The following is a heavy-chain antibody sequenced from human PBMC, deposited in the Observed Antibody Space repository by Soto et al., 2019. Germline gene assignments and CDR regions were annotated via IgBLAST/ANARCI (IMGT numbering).Heavy chain of an antibody. J-gene: IGHJ4*02. V-gene: IGHV1-69*04. CDR1: GGTFSNDI. CDR2: IIPLLDIA. CDR3: ARDSPIGSTFSGYDAIDY. Sequence: GASVKVSCKTSGGTFSNDIITWVRQAPGQGLEWMGRIIPLLDIANYAQKFQGRVTITADKSTGTAYMELNSLRSEDTAVYYCARDSPIGSTFSGYDAIDYWGQGTLVTVS. D-gene: IGHD5-12*01.